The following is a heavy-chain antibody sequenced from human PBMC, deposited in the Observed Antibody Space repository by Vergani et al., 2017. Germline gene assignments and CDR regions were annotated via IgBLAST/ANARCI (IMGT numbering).Heavy chain of an antibody. CDR3: ATIDSSGYYPSYNVPDY. CDR2: VNWNGVGS. D-gene: IGHD3-22*01. CDR1: GFKFDDYG. V-gene: IGHV3-20*04. J-gene: IGHJ4*02. Sequence: EVQLVESGGRVVRPGGSLRLSCIASGFKFDDYGMNWVRHVPGKGLEWVAGVNWNGVGSAYADSVKGRFIISRDNAKNSLLLQMNSLRVEDTALYYCATIDSSGYYPSYNVPDYWGQGTQVAVSS.